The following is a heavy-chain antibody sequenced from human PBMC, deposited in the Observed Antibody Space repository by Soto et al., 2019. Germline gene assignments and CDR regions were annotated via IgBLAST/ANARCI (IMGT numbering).Heavy chain of an antibody. CDR1: DLSFSNVW. Sequence: EVQLVESGGGLVRPGGSLTLSCAASDLSFSNVWMSWVRQAPGKGLEWVGHVKTKSVGGATDYTAPVKGRFTISRDDSRDTLYLKMNSLMTEDTAVYYCTNYSAQAYCDGGPCYSVHTYVHDSWGQGILVTVSS. D-gene: IGHD2-21*01. J-gene: IGHJ4*02. CDR3: TNYSAQAYCDGGPCYSVHTYVHDS. CDR2: VKTKSVGGAT. V-gene: IGHV3-15*01.